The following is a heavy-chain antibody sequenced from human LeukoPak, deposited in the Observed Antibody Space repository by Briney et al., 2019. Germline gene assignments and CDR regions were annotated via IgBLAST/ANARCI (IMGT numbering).Heavy chain of an antibody. Sequence: GGSLRLSCKGSGFTFSSYAMSWVRQAPGKGLEWVSHISGSAGRTDYADSVKGRFTISRDNSQNTLYLQMNSLRVEDTAVYYCAKETLDDYVRHFDSWGQGMLVTVSS. CDR1: GFTFSSYA. CDR3: AKETLDDYVRHFDS. J-gene: IGHJ4*02. V-gene: IGHV3-23*01. CDR2: ISGSAGRT. D-gene: IGHD4-17*01.